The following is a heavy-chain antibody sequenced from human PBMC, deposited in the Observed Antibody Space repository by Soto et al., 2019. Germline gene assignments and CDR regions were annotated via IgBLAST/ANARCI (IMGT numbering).Heavy chain of an antibody. D-gene: IGHD1-26*01. Sequence: GGSLRLSCAASGFPFSNAWINWVRQVPGKGLEWVGRVKSKTDGGSSDYAAPVKGRFAVSRGDSKNIVYLQMNSLKIEETGVYYCTTDSRTTLPEIRFDYWGHGTQVTVSS. CDR3: TTDSRTTLPEIRFDY. V-gene: IGHV3-15*07. CDR1: GFPFSNAW. CDR2: VKSKTDGGSS. J-gene: IGHJ4*01.